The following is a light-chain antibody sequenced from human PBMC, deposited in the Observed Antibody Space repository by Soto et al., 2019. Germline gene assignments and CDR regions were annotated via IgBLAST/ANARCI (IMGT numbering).Light chain of an antibody. J-gene: IGKJ1*01. V-gene: IGKV3-20*01. CDR2: GAS. CDR1: QSVSSN. Sequence: VLSLSPATLSVSQRARATLXCRSSQSVSSNLAWYQQKPGQAPRLLIYGASTRATGIPDRFSGSGSGTDFTLTISRLEPEDFAVYYCQQNGSFPWPVGQGSKVDI. CDR3: QQNGSFPWP.